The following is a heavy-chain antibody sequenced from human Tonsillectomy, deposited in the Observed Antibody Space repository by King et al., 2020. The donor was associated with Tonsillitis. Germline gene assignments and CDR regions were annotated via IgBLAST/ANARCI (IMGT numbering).Heavy chain of an antibody. V-gene: IGHV3-48*01. CDR3: ARIEMASIRGDY. J-gene: IGHJ4*02. CDR2: ISSSSRIT. CDR1: GFTFSDFS. D-gene: IGHD5-24*01. Sequence: VQLVESGGGLVQPGGSLRLSCAASGFTFSDFSMHWVRQAPGKGPEWVSYISSSSRITYYADSVKGRFTISRDNVKNSLYLQMNSLRAEDTAVYYCARIEMASIRGDYWGQGTLVTVSS.